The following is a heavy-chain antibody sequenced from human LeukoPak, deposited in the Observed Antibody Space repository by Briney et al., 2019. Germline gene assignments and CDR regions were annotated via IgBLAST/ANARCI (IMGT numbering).Heavy chain of an antibody. CDR3: ARDGQQLVGSRYYYGMDV. J-gene: IGHJ6*02. Sequence: PGGSLRLSCAASGFTFSSYSMNWVRQAPGKGLEWVSYISSSSSTIYYADSVKGRFTISRDNAKNSLYLQMNSLRAEDTAVYYCARDGQQLVGSRYYYGMDVWGQGTTVTVSS. V-gene: IGHV3-48*04. CDR2: ISSSSSTI. D-gene: IGHD6-13*01. CDR1: GFTFSSYS.